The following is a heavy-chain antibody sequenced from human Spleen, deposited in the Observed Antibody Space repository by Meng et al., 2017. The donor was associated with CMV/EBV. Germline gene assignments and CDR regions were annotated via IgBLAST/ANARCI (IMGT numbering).Heavy chain of an antibody. V-gene: IGHV3-74*01. CDR2: LNNDGSSA. D-gene: IGHD6-6*01. Sequence: GGSLRLSCAASGFTFSSFWMHWVRQAPGQGLMWVSRLNNDGSSATYADSVKGRFTISRDDAKNTLYLQMNSLRAEDTAVYYCARGPYSSSTTYWYFDLWGRGTLVTVSS. J-gene: IGHJ2*01. CDR1: GFTFSSFW. CDR3: ARGPYSSSTTYWYFDL.